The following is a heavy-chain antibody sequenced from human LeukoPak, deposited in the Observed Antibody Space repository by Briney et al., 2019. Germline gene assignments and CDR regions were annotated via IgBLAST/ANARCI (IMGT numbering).Heavy chain of an antibody. CDR1: GGSFSGYY. CDR2: IDHSGNS. J-gene: IGHJ4*02. CDR3: TRGGDY. V-gene: IGHV4-34*01. Sequence: SETLSLTCAVYGGSFSGYYWSWIRQPPGKGLEWIGKIDHSGNSNYNPSLKSRVTISVDTSKNQFSLKLTSVTAADAALYYCTRGGDYWGQGTLVTVFS.